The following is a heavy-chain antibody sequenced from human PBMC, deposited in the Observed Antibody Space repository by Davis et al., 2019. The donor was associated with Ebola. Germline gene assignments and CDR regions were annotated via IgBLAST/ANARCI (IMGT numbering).Heavy chain of an antibody. J-gene: IGHJ4*02. V-gene: IGHV5-51*01. CDR2: IFPRDSDT. CDR3: ARARDGYEFDN. D-gene: IGHD5-24*01. CDR1: GYSFTSYW. Sequence: GESLKISCKGSGYSFTSYWIGWVRQMPGKGLEWMGIIFPRDSDTRYSPSFQGRVTISVDKSINTAYLQWRSLRASDTAMYYCARARDGYEFDNWGQGTLVTVSS.